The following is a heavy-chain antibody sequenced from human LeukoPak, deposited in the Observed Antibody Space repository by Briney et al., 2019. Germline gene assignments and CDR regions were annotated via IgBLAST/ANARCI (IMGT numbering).Heavy chain of an antibody. V-gene: IGHV3-23*01. CDR2: ISGSDGNT. CDR1: GFTFSSYA. J-gene: IGHJ4*02. D-gene: IGHD2-21*02. Sequence: GGSQRLSCAASGFTFSSYAMSWVRQAPGKGLEWVSAISGSDGNTFYAASVKGRFTISRDNSKNTLYLQMNSLTVDDKAVYYCAKQVTAPGPIDYWGQGTLVTVSS. CDR3: AKQVTAPGPIDY.